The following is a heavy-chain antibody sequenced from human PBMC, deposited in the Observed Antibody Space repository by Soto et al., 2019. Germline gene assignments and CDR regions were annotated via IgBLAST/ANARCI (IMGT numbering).Heavy chain of an antibody. CDR1: GGTFSSYP. CDR3: ASPAGRSGSYVFAY. D-gene: IGHD6-19*01. J-gene: IGHJ4*02. CDR2: IIPIFGTA. V-gene: IGHV1-69*13. Sequence: SVKVSCKASGGTFSSYPISLVRQAPGQGLEWMGGIIPIFGTANYAQKFQGRVTITADESTSTAYMELSSLRSEDRAVYYCASPAGRSGSYVFAYWGRGTLVTVSS.